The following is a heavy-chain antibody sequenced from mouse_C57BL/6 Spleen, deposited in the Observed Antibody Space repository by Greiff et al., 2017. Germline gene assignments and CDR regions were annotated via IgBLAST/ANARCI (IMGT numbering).Heavy chain of an antibody. D-gene: IGHD4-1*01. Sequence: VQLQQSGGDLVKPGGSLKLSCAASGFTFSSYGMSWVRQTPDKRLEWVATISSGGSYTYYPDSVKGRFTISRDNAKNTLYLQMSSLKSEDTAMYYCARQRGTGTGFAYWGQGTLVTVSA. V-gene: IGHV5-6*01. J-gene: IGHJ3*01. CDR1: GFTFSSYG. CDR2: ISSGGSYT. CDR3: ARQRGTGTGFAY.